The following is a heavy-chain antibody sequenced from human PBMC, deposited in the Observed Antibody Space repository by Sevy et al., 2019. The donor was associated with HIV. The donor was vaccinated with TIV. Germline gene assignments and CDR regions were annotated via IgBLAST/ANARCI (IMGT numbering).Heavy chain of an antibody. Sequence: GGSLRLSCAASGFTFSNYGMSWVRQAPGKGLEWVSAISGSGVSTFYTDSVKGRFTISRDNSKNTLYLQMNSLRAEDTAVYYCAKEYSASSLGDFDIWGRGAMVTVSS. J-gene: IGHJ3*02. D-gene: IGHD3-22*01. V-gene: IGHV3-23*01. CDR3: AKEYSASSLGDFDI. CDR1: GFTFSNYG. CDR2: ISGSGVST.